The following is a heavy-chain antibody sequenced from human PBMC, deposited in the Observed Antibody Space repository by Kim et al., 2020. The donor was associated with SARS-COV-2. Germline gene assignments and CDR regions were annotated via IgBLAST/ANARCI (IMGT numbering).Heavy chain of an antibody. J-gene: IGHJ4*01. V-gene: IGHV3-9*01. Sequence: GGSLRLSCAASGFTFDDYAMHWVRQAPGKGLEWVSGISWNSGSIGYADSVKGRFTISRDNAKNSLYLQMNSLRAEDTALYYCAKDIESRYYDILTYFDY. CDR1: GFTFDDYA. CDR2: ISWNSGSI. D-gene: IGHD3-9*01. CDR3: AKDIESRYYDILTYFDY.